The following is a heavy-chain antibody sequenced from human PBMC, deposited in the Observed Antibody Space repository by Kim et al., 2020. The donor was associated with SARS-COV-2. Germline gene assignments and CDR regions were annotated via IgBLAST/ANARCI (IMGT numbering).Heavy chain of an antibody. CDR1: GFTFSSYD. V-gene: IGHV3-13*01. Sequence: GGCLRLSCAPSGFTFSSYDMHWVRQATGKGLEWVSAIGTAGDTYYPGSVKGRFTISRENAKNSLYLQMNSLRAGDTAVYYCARGGGNADAFDIWGQGTMVTVSS. CDR3: ARGGGNADAFDI. J-gene: IGHJ3*02. D-gene: IGHD3-16*01. CDR2: IGTAGDT.